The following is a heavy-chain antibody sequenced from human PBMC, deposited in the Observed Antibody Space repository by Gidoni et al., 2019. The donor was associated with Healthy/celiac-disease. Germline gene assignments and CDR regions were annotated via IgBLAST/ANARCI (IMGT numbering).Heavy chain of an antibody. CDR2: ISWNSGSI. CDR3: AKDMALGGYDPSYGMDV. J-gene: IGHJ6*02. V-gene: IGHV3-9*01. CDR1: GFTFDDYA. Sequence: EVQLVESGGGLVQPGRSLSLSCAASGFTFDDYAMHWVRQAPGKGLVWVSGISWNSGSIGYAVSVKGRFTISRDNAKNYLYLQMNSLRAADTALYYCAKDMALGGYDPSYGMDVWGQGTTVTVSS. D-gene: IGHD5-12*01.